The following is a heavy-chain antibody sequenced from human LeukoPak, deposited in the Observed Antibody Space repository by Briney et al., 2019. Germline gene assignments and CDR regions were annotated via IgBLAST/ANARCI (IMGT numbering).Heavy chain of an antibody. Sequence: PGGSLRLSYAASGFTFSNYVMGWVRQAPGKGLEWVSGVGGSGRYPHSADSVKGRFNISRDNSKNTLCLQMNSLRVEDTALYYCAKGGLSRNDAFDIWGQGTMVTVSS. J-gene: IGHJ3*02. CDR2: VGGSGRYP. V-gene: IGHV3-23*01. CDR3: AKGGLSRNDAFDI. CDR1: GFTFSNYV. D-gene: IGHD3-10*01.